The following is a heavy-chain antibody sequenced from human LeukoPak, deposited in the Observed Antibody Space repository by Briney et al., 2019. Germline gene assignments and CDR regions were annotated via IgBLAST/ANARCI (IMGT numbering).Heavy chain of an antibody. Sequence: GSLRLSCAASGFTVSSNYMSWVRQAREEGLGWGSVIYSGGSTYYADSVKGRFTISRDNSKNTLYLQMNSLRAEDTAVYYCARETPYSSSWQAYFDYWGQGTLVTVSS. V-gene: IGHV3-53*01. CDR1: GFTVSSNY. CDR3: ARETPYSSSWQAYFDY. J-gene: IGHJ4*02. D-gene: IGHD6-13*01. CDR2: IYSGGST.